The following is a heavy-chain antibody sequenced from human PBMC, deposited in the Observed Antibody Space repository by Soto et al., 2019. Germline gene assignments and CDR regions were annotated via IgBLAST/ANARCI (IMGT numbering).Heavy chain of an antibody. Sequence: ASVKVSCKASGYTFTSYGISWVRQAPGQGLEWMGWISAYNGNTNYAQKLQGRVTMTTDTSTSTAYMELRSLRSDDTAVYYCARGPPYCSVGSSYSPAFDNWFDPWGQGTLVTVSS. D-gene: IGHD2-15*01. CDR3: ARGPPYCSVGSSYSPAFDNWFDP. CDR2: ISAYNGNT. V-gene: IGHV1-18*01. J-gene: IGHJ5*02. CDR1: GYTFTSYG.